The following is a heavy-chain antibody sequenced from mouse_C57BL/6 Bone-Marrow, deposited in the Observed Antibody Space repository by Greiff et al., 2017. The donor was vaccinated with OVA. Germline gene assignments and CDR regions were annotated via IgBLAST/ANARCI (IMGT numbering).Heavy chain of an antibody. CDR1: GYTFTDYY. V-gene: IGHV1-26*01. CDR3: ARGAYDYDGAD. CDR2: INPNNGGT. J-gene: IGHJ3*01. D-gene: IGHD2-4*01. Sequence: VQLQQSGPELVKPGASVKISCKASGYTFTDYYMNWVKQSHGKSLEWIGDINPNNGGTSYNQKFKGKATLTVDKSSSTAYMELRSLTSEDSAVYYCARGAYDYDGADWGQGTLVTVSA.